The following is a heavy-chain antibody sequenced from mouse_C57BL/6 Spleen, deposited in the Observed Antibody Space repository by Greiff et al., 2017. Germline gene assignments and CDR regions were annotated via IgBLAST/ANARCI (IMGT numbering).Heavy chain of an antibody. CDR2: IDPETGGT. D-gene: IGHD2-3*01. J-gene: IGHJ3*01. V-gene: IGHV1-15*01. CDR1: GYTFTDYE. CDR3: TRFEGFDGYYFAY. Sequence: VQLQQSGAELVRPGASVTLSCKASGYTFTDYEMHWVKQTPVHGLEWIGAIDPETGGTAYNQKFKGKAILTADKSSSTAYMELRSLTSEDSAVYYCTRFEGFDGYYFAYGGQGTLVTVSA.